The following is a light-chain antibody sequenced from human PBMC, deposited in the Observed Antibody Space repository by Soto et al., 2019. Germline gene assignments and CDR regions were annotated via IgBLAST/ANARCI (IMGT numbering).Light chain of an antibody. Sequence: DIQMTRSPSTLSASVGDRVTITCRASQSISSWLAWYQQKPGKAPKLLMYDASSLESGVPSRFSGSGSGTEFTLTISSLQPDDFATYHCQQYNSHSFTFGPGTKVDIK. V-gene: IGKV1-5*01. CDR1: QSISSW. J-gene: IGKJ3*01. CDR2: DAS. CDR3: QQYNSHSFT.